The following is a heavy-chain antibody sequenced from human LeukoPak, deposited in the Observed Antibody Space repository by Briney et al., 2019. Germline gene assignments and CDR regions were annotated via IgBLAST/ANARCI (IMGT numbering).Heavy chain of an antibody. CDR2: IWYDGSNK. J-gene: IGHJ4*02. V-gene: IGHV3-30*19. CDR1: GFTFSSYG. CDR3: ARAFGYSYGYANLDY. D-gene: IGHD5-18*01. Sequence: PGGSLRLSCAASGFTFSSYGMHWVRQAPGKGLEWVAVIWYDGSNKYYADSVKGRFTISRDNSKNTLYLQMNSLRAEDTAVYYCARAFGYSYGYANLDYWGQGTLVTVSS.